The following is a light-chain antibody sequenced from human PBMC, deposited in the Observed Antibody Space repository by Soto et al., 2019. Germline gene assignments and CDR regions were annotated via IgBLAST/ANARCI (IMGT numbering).Light chain of an antibody. CDR1: QSVSSSY. Sequence: EIVLTQSPGTLSLSPGERATLSCRASQSVSSSYLAWYQQKPGQAPRLLIYGASSRATGIPDRFSGSGSGTEFTLTISNLQSEDFAVYYCQQHETLITFGQGTRLEIK. J-gene: IGKJ5*01. V-gene: IGKV3-20*01. CDR3: QQHETLIT. CDR2: GAS.